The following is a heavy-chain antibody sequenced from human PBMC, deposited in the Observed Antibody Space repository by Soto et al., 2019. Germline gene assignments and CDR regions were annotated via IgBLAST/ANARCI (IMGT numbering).Heavy chain of an antibody. CDR2: IWYDGSNK. CDR1: GFTFSSYG. J-gene: IGHJ4*02. D-gene: IGHD3-10*01. CDR3: ARDGYGDTGYY. Sequence: GGSLRLSCAASGFTFSSYGMHWVRQAPGKGLEWVAVIWYDGSNKYYADSVKGRFTISRDNSKNTLYLQMNSLRAEDTAVYYCARDGYGDTGYYWGQGTLVTVSS. V-gene: IGHV3-33*01.